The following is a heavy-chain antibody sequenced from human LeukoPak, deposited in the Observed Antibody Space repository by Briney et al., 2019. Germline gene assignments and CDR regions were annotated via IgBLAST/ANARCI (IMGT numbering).Heavy chain of an antibody. CDR2: IKQDGSER. Sequence: GGSLRLSCAASGFTFRGFSMSWVRQSPTKGLEWVANIKQDGSERYYVDSVKGRFTISRDNAKNSLSLQMNNLRVEDTAVYYCARAGSHWHYVYWGQGTVVTVSS. CDR3: ARAGSHWHYVY. D-gene: IGHD3-10*01. J-gene: IGHJ4*02. CDR1: GFTFRGFS. V-gene: IGHV3-7*01.